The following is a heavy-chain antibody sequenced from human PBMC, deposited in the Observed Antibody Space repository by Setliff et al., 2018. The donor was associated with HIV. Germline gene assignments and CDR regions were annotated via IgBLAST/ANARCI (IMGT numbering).Heavy chain of an antibody. J-gene: IGHJ3*02. CDR3: ARGVWSGYYPDAFDI. D-gene: IGHD3-3*01. CDR1: GGSIGRSSYY. CDR2: IYYSGST. Sequence: PSETLSLTCTVSGGSIGRSSYYWGWIRQPPGKGLEWIATIYYSGSTYYSPSLKSRVTISVDTSKNQFSLKLKSLTAADTAMYYCARGVWSGYYPDAFDIWGQGTMVTVSS. V-gene: IGHV4-39*07.